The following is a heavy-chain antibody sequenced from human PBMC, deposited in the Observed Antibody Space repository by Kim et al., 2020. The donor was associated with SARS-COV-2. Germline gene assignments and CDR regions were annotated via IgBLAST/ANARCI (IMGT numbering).Heavy chain of an antibody. V-gene: IGHV3-43*01. CDR1: GFTFDDYT. J-gene: IGHJ4*02. CDR3: AKDKGMIAFGGVDYYFDY. Sequence: GGSLRLSCAASGFTFDDYTMHWVRQAPGKGLEWVSLISWDGGSTYYADSVKGRFTISRDNSKNSLYLQMNSLRTEDTALYYCAKDKGMIAFGGVDYYFDYWGQGTLVTVSS. D-gene: IGHD3-16*01. CDR2: ISWDGGST.